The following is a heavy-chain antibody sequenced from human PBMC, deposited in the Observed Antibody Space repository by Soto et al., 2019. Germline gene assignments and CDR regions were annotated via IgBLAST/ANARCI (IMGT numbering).Heavy chain of an antibody. V-gene: IGHV3-15*07. CDR1: GFTFSNAW. J-gene: IGHJ4*02. CDR3: TTGYGSGSYYLDYFDY. D-gene: IGHD3-10*01. CDR2: IKSKTDGGTT. Sequence: GGSMRLSCAASGFTFSNAWMNWVRQAPGKGLEWVGRIKSKTDGGTTDYAAPVKGRFTISRDDSKNTLYLQMNSLKTEDTAVYYCTTGYGSGSYYLDYFDYWGQGTLVTVSS.